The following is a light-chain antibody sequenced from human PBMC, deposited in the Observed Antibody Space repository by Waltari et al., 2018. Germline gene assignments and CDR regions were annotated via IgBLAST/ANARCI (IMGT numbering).Light chain of an antibody. CDR3: MQALHLPYS. CDR1: QNLLPSDGKTY. CDR2: EVS. Sequence: IVMTQIPDSLSVTPGQPASISCKSSQNLLPSDGKTYVYWYLQKPGQSPQLLIDEVSRRFSGVPDRFSGSGSGTDFTLKISRVEAFDVGAYYCMQALHLPYSFGQGTKLEIE. V-gene: IGKV2-29*02. J-gene: IGKJ2*03.